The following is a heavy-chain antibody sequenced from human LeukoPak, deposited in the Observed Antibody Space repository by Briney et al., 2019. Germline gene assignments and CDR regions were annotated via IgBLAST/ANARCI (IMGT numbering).Heavy chain of an antibody. V-gene: IGHV3-23*01. Sequence: GGSLRLSCAASGFTFSSFGMSWVRQSPETGLEWVSVSGGSGGATHYAESVKGRFTISRDNSKNTIYLEMSRLRADDTAVYYCAKGKDFNGYYVDSWGQGTLVTVSS. D-gene: IGHD3-3*01. J-gene: IGHJ4*02. CDR2: SGGSGGAT. CDR3: AKGKDFNGYYVDS. CDR1: GFTFSSFG.